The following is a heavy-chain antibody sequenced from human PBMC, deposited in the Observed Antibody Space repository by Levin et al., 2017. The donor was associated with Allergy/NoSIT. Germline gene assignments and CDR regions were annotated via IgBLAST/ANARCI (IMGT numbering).Heavy chain of an antibody. J-gene: IGHJ4*02. Sequence: GESLKISCAASGFTFSSYAMHWVRQAPGKGLEWVAVISYDGSNKYYADSVKGRFTISRDNSKNTLYLQMNSLRAEDTAVYYCARGGTRRPFDYWGQGTLVTVSS. CDR1: GFTFSSYA. CDR2: ISYDGSNK. V-gene: IGHV3-30-3*01. CDR3: ARGGTRRPFDY. D-gene: IGHD1-14*01.